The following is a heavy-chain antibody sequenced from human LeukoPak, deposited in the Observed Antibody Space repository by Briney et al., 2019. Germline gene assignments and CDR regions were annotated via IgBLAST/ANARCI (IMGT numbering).Heavy chain of an antibody. CDR1: GYIFTSYW. V-gene: IGHV5-51*01. CDR2: IYPGDSDT. Sequence: GESLKISCKGSGYIFTSYWIGWVRQMPGKGLEWMGIIYPGDSDTRYSPSFQGQVTISADKSISTAYLQWSSLKASDTAMYYRATGRNYYDGSGNYYFDYWGQGTLVTVSS. CDR3: ATGRNYYDGSGNYYFDY. D-gene: IGHD3-22*01. J-gene: IGHJ4*02.